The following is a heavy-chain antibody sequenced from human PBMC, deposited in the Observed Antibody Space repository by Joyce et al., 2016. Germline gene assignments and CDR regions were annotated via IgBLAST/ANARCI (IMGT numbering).Heavy chain of an antibody. J-gene: IGHJ4*02. Sequence: EVQLVESGGGLVKPGGSLRLSCAASGFTFSSYSMGWVRQGPGKVLDWGSSLSSSSSYIKYTDSVKGRFTISRDNAKNSLYLQMNSLRVEDTAVYYCARSSYTNGIFDYWGQGTLVTVSS. CDR1: GFTFSSYS. CDR3: ARSSYTNGIFDY. CDR2: LSSSSSYI. D-gene: IGHD2-8*01. V-gene: IGHV3-21*01.